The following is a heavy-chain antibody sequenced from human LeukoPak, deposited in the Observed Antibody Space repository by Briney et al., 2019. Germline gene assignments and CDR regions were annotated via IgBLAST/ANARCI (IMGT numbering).Heavy chain of an antibody. Sequence: ASVKVSCKASGYTFTSYGISWVRQAPGQGLEWMGWISAYNGNTNYAQKLQGRVTMTTDTSTSTANMELRSLRSDDTAVYYCAREGYCSGGSCYSGCLDYWGQGTLVTVSS. J-gene: IGHJ4*02. V-gene: IGHV1-18*01. CDR1: GYTFTSYG. CDR2: ISAYNGNT. CDR3: AREGYCSGGSCYSGCLDY. D-gene: IGHD2-15*01.